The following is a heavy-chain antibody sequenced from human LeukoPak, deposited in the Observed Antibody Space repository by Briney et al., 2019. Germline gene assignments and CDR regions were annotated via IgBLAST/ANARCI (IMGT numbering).Heavy chain of an antibody. D-gene: IGHD4-17*01. CDR3: ARISTVTHQFDY. Sequence: PSETPSLTCAVYGETFSGFYWSWIRQPPGKGLEWIGEINYSGSTNYNPSLKSRVTISVDTSKNQFSLNLNSVTAADTAVYYCARISTVTHQFDYWGQGMLVTVSS. J-gene: IGHJ4*02. V-gene: IGHV4-34*01. CDR2: INYSGST. CDR1: GETFSGFY.